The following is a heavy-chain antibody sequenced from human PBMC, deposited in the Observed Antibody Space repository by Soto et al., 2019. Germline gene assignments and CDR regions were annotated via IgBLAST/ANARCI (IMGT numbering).Heavy chain of an antibody. Sequence: QVQLVESGGGVVQPGRSLRLSCAASGFTFSSYGMHWVRQAPGKGLEWVAVIWYDGGNKYYADSVKGRFTISRDNSKNTLYWQMNSLRAEDTAVYYCAREGLGERRGYGMDVWGQGTTVTVSS. CDR3: AREGLGERRGYGMDV. V-gene: IGHV3-33*01. J-gene: IGHJ6*02. CDR1: GFTFSSYG. CDR2: IWYDGGNK. D-gene: IGHD1-1*01.